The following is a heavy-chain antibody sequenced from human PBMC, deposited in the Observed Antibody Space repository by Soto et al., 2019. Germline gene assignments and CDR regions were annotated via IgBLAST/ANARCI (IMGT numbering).Heavy chain of an antibody. D-gene: IGHD3-22*01. V-gene: IGHV1-18*01. J-gene: IGHJ1*01. Sequence: RASVKVSCKASGYTFTSYFITWVRQAPGQGLEWMGWISAYNGNTNYAQKLQGRVTMTTDTSTSTAYMELRSLRSDDTAVYYCARDVRYYDSSGDEAYFQHWGQGTLVTVSS. CDR1: GYTFTSYF. CDR2: ISAYNGNT. CDR3: ARDVRYYDSSGDEAYFQH.